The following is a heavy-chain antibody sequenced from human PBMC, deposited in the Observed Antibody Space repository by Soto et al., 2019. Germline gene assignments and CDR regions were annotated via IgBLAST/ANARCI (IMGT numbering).Heavy chain of an antibody. J-gene: IGHJ4*02. V-gene: IGHV4-39*01. CDR1: GGSTSSSSYQ. CDR2: VYYNGNT. D-gene: IGHD1-26*01. CDR3: ARLSGSYNDRYFDY. Sequence: SETLSLTCTVSGGSTSSSSYQWVWIRQPPGKGLEWIGNVYYNGNTYYKASLKSRVTISVDTSNNQSSLKVKSVTAADTAVYYCARLSGSYNDRYFDYWGQGTLVT.